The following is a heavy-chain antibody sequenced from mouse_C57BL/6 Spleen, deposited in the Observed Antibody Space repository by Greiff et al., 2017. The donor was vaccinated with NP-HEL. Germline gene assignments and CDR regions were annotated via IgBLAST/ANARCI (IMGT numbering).Heavy chain of an antibody. Sequence: VQLQQSGAELAKPGASVKLSCKASGYTFTSYWMHWVKQRPGQGLEWIGYINPSSGYTKYNQKFKDKATLTADKSSSTAYMQLSSLTYEDSAVYYCARSYYGSSYVYYYAMDYWGQGTSVTVSS. CDR3: ARSYYGSSYVYYYAMDY. J-gene: IGHJ4*01. D-gene: IGHD1-1*01. CDR1: GYTFTSYW. V-gene: IGHV1-7*01. CDR2: INPSSGYT.